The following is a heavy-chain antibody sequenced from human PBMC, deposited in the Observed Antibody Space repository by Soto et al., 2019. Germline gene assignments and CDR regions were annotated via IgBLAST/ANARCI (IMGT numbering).Heavy chain of an antibody. D-gene: IGHD5-12*01. CDR2: IYYSGNT. Sequence: SETLSLTCPVSGGSISRSSYYWGWIRQPPGKGLEWIGGIYYSGNTYYNPSLKSRVTISVDTSKNQFSLRLSSVTAADTAVYYCARGIWVATTASYYFDSWGQGTQVTVSS. CDR3: ARGIWVATTASYYFDS. V-gene: IGHV4-39*01. CDR1: GGSISRSSYY. J-gene: IGHJ4*02.